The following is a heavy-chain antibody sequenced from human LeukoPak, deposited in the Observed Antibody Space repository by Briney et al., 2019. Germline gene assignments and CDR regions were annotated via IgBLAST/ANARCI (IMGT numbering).Heavy chain of an antibody. CDR1: GFTFSSSW. CDR3: TRDSGYNAFDI. V-gene: IGHV3-7*01. J-gene: IGHJ3*02. CDR2: IKEDGTAK. D-gene: IGHD5-12*01. Sequence: PGGSLRLSCAASGFTFSSSWMAWVRQAPGKGLEWVCNIKEDGTAKNYVVSVRGRFTISRDNAKNSLYLQMNSLRGEDTAVYYCTRDSGYNAFDIWGQGTMVTVSS.